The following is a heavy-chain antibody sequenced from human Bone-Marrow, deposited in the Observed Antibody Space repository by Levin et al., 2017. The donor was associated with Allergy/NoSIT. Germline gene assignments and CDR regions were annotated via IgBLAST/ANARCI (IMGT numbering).Heavy chain of an antibody. D-gene: IGHD3-10*01. J-gene: IGHJ6*03. CDR1: GGSFGGYF. CDR2: INHSGST. CDR3: VREYYYASASYVTKPYMDV. Sequence: SETLSLTCAVSGGSFGGYFWTWIRQTPGKGLEWIGEINHSGSTTYNPSLKSRVTMSVDTSKKQFSMNLTSVTAADTAVYYCVREYYYASASYVTKPYMDVWGKGTTVTVSS. V-gene: IGHV4-34*01.